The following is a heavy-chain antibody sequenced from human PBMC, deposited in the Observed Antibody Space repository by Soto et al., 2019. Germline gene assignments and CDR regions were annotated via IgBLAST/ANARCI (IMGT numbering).Heavy chain of an antibody. D-gene: IGHD3-3*01. CDR3: AKDRGMVLRFLEGETTLPQNDAFDI. Sequence: PGGSLRLSCAASGFTFSSYAMSWVRQAPGKGLEWVSAISGSGGSTYYADSVKGRFTISRDNSKNTLYLQMNSLRAEDTAVYYCAKDRGMVLRFLEGETTLPQNDAFDIWGQETMVTVSS. J-gene: IGHJ3*02. V-gene: IGHV3-23*01. CDR2: ISGSGGST. CDR1: GFTFSSYA.